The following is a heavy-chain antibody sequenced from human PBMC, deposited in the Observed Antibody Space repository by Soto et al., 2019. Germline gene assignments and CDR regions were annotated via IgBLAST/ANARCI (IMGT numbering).Heavy chain of an antibody. CDR3: ARVSRLHYFDY. J-gene: IGHJ4*03. V-gene: IGHV3-30-3*01. CDR2: IAYDGSNK. Sequence: QVQLVEFGGGVVQPGRSLRLSCAASGFTFSSYAMHWVRQAPGKGLEGVAGIAYDGSNKYYADSVKGRFTISRDNSKNRLFLQMNSLRAAATSVYYCARVSRLHYFDYWGQGTRVTVYS. CDR1: GFTFSSYA. D-gene: IGHD4-4*01.